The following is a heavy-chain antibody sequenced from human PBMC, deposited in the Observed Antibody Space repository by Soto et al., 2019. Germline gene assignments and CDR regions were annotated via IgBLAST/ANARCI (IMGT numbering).Heavy chain of an antibody. CDR1: GASISRYY. D-gene: IGHD6-6*01. Sequence: PSETLSLTCTVSGASISRYYWSWIRQPPGKGLEWIGYISDSGSTDYNPSLKGRVTISVDTSKNQFSLKLSSVTAADTAVYYCARSSSSSDMFDYWGQGTLVTVSS. J-gene: IGHJ4*02. V-gene: IGHV4-59*01. CDR3: ARSSSSSDMFDY. CDR2: ISDSGST.